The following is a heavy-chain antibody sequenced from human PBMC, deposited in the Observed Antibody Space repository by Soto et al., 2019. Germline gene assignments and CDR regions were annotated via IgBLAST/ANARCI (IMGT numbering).Heavy chain of an antibody. CDR3: ARHPLYYYDSSGYYIDY. D-gene: IGHD3-22*01. CDR2: IYPGDSDT. Sequence: GESLKISCKGSGYSFTSYWIGWVRQMPGKGLEWMGIIYPGDSDTRYSPSFQGQVTISADKSISTAYLQWSSLKASDTAMYYCARHPLYYYDSSGYYIDYWGQGTLVTVSS. J-gene: IGHJ4*02. V-gene: IGHV5-51*01. CDR1: GYSFTSYW.